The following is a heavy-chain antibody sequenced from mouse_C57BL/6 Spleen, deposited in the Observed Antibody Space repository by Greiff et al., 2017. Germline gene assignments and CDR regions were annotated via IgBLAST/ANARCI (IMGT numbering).Heavy chain of an antibody. J-gene: IGHJ2*01. Sequence: QVQLQQPGAELVKPGASVKLSCKASGYTFTSYWMHWVKQRPGQGLEWIGMIHPKSGSTNYNEKFKSKATLTVDKSSSTAYMQLSSLTSEDSAVYDCARGGSNYLWNFDYWGKGTTLTVYS. CDR2: IHPKSGST. CDR1: GYTFTSYW. D-gene: IGHD2-5*01. CDR3: ARGGSNYLWNFDY. V-gene: IGHV1-64*01.